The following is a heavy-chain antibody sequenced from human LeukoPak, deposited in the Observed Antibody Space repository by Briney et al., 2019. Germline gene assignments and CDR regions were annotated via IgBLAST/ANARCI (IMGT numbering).Heavy chain of an antibody. J-gene: IGHJ3*02. CDR3: ARDCGTNGDFHAFDI. CDR2: IISSSRSYI. V-gene: IGHV3-21*01. Sequence: GSLRLSCAASGFTFISYSMNWVRPAPRQGLEWVSSIISSSRSYIYYANSVKGRFTISRDNAKNSLYLQMNSLRAEDTAVYYCARDCGTNGDFHAFDIWGQGTMVTVSS. CDR1: GFTFISYS. D-gene: IGHD4-17*01.